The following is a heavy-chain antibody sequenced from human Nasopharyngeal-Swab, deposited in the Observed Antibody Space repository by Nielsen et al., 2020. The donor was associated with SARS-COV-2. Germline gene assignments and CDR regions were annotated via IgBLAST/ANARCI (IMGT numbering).Heavy chain of an antibody. Sequence: WIRQPPGKGLEWIGYLYYSGITNYNPSLMSRVTISIDKSKNQFSLNLSSVNAADTAVYFCAREAYYYGSETYDSWGQGTLVTVSS. CDR2: LYYSGIT. V-gene: IGHV4-59*01. CDR3: AREAYYYGSETYDS. J-gene: IGHJ4*02. D-gene: IGHD3-10*01.